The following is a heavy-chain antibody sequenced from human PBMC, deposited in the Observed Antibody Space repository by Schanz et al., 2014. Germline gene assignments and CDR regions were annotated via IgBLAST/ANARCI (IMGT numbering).Heavy chain of an antibody. Sequence: QVQLVQSGAEVKKPGASVKVSCKASGYTFTGYYLHWVRQAPGQGLEWMGRINPNSGGTNYAQKFQGRVILTTDTSISTAYMELTSPTSDDTAIYYCARDPYNGATGYCDLWGRGPLVTVSS. CDR3: ARDPYNGATGYCDL. D-gene: IGHD1-1*01. CDR2: INPNSGGT. J-gene: IGHJ2*01. V-gene: IGHV1-2*06. CDR1: GYTFTGYY.